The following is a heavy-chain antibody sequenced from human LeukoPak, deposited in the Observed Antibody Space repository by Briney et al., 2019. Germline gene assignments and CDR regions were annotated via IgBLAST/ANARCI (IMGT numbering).Heavy chain of an antibody. J-gene: IGHJ4*02. CDR3: AKDIGSYYDY. Sequence: GGSLRLSCAASGFPLSSHAMSWVRQAPGKGLEWVSATSSSDAGTYYADSVRGRFTISRDNSKNTLYLQMNSLRAEDAAVYYCAKDIGSYYDYWGQGILVTVSS. V-gene: IGHV3-23*01. CDR1: GFPLSSHA. D-gene: IGHD3-10*01. CDR2: TSSSDAGT.